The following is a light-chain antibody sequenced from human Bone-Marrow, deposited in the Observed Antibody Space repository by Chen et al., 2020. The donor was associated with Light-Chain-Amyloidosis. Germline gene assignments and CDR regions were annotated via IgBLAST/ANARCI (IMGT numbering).Light chain of an antibody. J-gene: IGKJ4*01. V-gene: IGKV3-20*01. Sequence: EMVLTQSPVTMSLSPGTRATLSCRASQSVSSSYLAWYQQKPGQAPRLLIYGASSRATGIPDRFSGSGSGTDFTLTISRLEPEDFAVYYCQQYGSSPLTFGGGTKVEIK. CDR2: GAS. CDR1: QSVSSSY. CDR3: QQYGSSPLT.